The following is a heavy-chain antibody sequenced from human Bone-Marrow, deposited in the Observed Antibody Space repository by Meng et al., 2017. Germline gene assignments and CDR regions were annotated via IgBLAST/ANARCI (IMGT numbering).Heavy chain of an antibody. D-gene: IGHD6-19*01. J-gene: IGHJ4*02. CDR1: GFTFSSYA. CDR2: ISSNGLTT. CDR3: ARAVAVADNIDY. V-gene: IGHV3-48*03. Sequence: GESLKISCAASGFTFSSYAMNWVRQAPGKGLEWVSSISSNGLTTYYADSVKGRFTISRDNAKNSLYLQMNSLRAEDTAVYYCARAVAVADNIDYWGQGTLVTVSS.